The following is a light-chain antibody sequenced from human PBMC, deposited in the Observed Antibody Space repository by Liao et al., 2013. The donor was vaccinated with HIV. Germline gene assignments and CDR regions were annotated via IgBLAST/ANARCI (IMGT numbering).Light chain of an antibody. CDR3: QVWDSSSHXV. V-gene: IGLV3-21*01. CDR1: NIGSNR. Sequence: SYELTQPPSVSVAPGKTARITCGGNNIGSNRVHWYQQKPGQAPVLVIYYDSDRPSGIPERFSGSNSGNTATLTISRVEAGDEADYYCQVWDSSSHXVFGTGTKVT. CDR2: YDS. J-gene: IGLJ1*01.